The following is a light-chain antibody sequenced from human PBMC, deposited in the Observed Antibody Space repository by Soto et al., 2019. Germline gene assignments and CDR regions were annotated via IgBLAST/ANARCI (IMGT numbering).Light chain of an antibody. CDR2: EVS. V-gene: IGLV2-14*01. Sequence: QSALTQPASVSGSPGQSITISCTGTSSDLGAYNYVSWYQQLPGKAPKLMIYEVSDRPSGVSSRFSGSKSDNTASLTISGLQSEEEAVYYCTPYTGDSTLVFGPGTKPTVL. CDR3: TPYTGDSTLV. J-gene: IGLJ1*01. CDR1: SSDLGAYNY.